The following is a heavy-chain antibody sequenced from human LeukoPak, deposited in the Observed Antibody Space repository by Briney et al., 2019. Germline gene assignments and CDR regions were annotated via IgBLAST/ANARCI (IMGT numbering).Heavy chain of an antibody. CDR3: AKDARRSSGWWFFDH. D-gene: IGHD6-19*01. Sequence: GGSLRLSCAASGFAFSSLDMGCVRQAPRKGLEWVSAISAGGDRTYYADSVRGRFTLSRDKSKNTLYLQMNSLRAEDTAVYYCAKDARRSSGWWFFDHWGQGTLVTVSS. V-gene: IGHV3-23*01. CDR2: ISAGGDRT. J-gene: IGHJ4*02. CDR1: GFAFSSLD.